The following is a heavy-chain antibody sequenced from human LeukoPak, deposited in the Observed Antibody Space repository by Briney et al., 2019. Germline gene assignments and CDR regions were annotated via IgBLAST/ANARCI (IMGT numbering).Heavy chain of an antibody. CDR1: GGSFSGYY. V-gene: IGHV4-34*01. CDR3: ARQYSSGWPYCFDY. Sequence: PSETLSLTCAVYGGSFSGYYWSWIRQPPGKGLEWIGEINHSGSTNYNPSLKSRVTISVDTSKNQFSLKLSSVTAADTAVYYCARQYSSGWPYCFDYWGQGTLVTVSS. D-gene: IGHD6-19*01. CDR2: INHSGST. J-gene: IGHJ4*02.